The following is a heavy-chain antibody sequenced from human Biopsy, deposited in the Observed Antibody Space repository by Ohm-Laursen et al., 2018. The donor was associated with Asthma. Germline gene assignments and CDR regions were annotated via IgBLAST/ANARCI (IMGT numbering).Heavy chain of an antibody. CDR3: AKARIHHFYDSSGYYQHD. J-gene: IGHJ4*02. D-gene: IGHD3-22*01. V-gene: IGHV3-74*01. CDR2: INVEETTT. CDR1: RFTYE. Sequence: SLRLSCAASRFTYEMHWVRQAPGKGLVWVSRINVEETTTNYADSVKGRFTISRDNAKNTLYLQMNSLRAEDTAVYYCAKARIHHFYDSSGYYQHDWGQGTLVTVSS.